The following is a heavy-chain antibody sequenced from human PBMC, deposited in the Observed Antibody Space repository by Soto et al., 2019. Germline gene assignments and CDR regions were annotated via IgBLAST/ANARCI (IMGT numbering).Heavy chain of an antibody. V-gene: IGHV1-18*01. D-gene: IGHD1-1*01. CDR1: GYTFTSYG. CDR3: ARGRYGDY. Sequence: QVHLVQSGAEVKKPGASVKVSCKASGYTFTSYGITWVRQAPGQGLEWMRWISAHNGNTDYAQKLQGRVIVTSDTSTSTAYMELRSLISDDTAVYYCARGRYGDYWGQGAVVTVSS. J-gene: IGHJ4*02. CDR2: ISAHNGNT.